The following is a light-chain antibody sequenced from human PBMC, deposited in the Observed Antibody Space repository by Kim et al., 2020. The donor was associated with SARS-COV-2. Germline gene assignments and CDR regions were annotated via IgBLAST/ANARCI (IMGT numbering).Light chain of an antibody. CDR1: QSISYY. CDR2: AAS. CDR3: QQSYNTPRT. J-gene: IGKJ1*01. V-gene: IGKV1-39*01. Sequence: ASVGDRVTITCRASQSISYYLNWYQQKPGKAPNFLIYAASNLQSGVPSRFSGSGSGTDFTLTITSLQPEDFATYYCQQSYNTPRTFGQGTKVDIK.